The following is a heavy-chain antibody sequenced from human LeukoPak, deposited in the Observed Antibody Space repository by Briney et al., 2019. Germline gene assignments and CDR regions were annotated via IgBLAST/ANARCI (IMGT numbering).Heavy chain of an antibody. V-gene: IGHV1-3*01. CDR1: GYTFTSYA. D-gene: IGHD1-26*01. CDR3: ARGGWELLGYYYGMDV. CDR2: INAGNGNT. Sequence: GASVKVSCKASGYTFTSYAMHWVRQAPGQRLEWMGWINAGNGNTKYSQKSQGRVTITRDTSASTAYMELSSLRSEDTAVYYCARGGWELLGYYYGMDVWGQGTTVTVSS. J-gene: IGHJ6*02.